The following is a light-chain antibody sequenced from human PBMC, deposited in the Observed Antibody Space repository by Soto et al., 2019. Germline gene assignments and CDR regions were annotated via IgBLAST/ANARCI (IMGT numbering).Light chain of an antibody. CDR1: QDISNY. CDR2: DAS. Sequence: DIQMTQSPSSLSASVGDRVTITCQASQDISNYLNWYQQKPGKAPKLLIYDASNLETGVPSRFSGSGSGTDFTFTISSLQAEDVAVYYCQQYYSTPTFGQGTKVEVK. V-gene: IGKV1-33*01. CDR3: QQYYSTPT. J-gene: IGKJ1*01.